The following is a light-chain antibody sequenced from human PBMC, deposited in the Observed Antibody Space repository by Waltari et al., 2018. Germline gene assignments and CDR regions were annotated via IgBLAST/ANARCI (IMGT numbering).Light chain of an antibody. CDR2: DSS. V-gene: IGKV3-11*01. CDR3: QQRYKWPLT. Sequence: EIVLTQSPATLSLSPGERATLSCRASQSVRTYLAWYQQRPGQPPRLLIYDSSSRATGIPAVFSGSGSETDFTLTISSLEPEDFAVYYCQQRYKWPLTFGVWSKVEI. CDR1: QSVRTY. J-gene: IGKJ4*01.